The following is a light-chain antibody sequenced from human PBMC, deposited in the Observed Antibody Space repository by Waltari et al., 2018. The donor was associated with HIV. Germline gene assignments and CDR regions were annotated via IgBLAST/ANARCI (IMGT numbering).Light chain of an antibody. J-gene: IGLJ3*02. CDR3: CSYADKYTWV. Sequence: QSALTQPRSVSGSPGQSVTISCTGTSSDVGAYNSVSWDQQHPGKAPKLMIFDVNKRPSGVPDRVSGSKSGNTASLTISGLQAEDEADYYCCSYADKYTWVFGGGTKLTVL. CDR2: DVN. CDR1: SSDVGAYNS. V-gene: IGLV2-11*01.